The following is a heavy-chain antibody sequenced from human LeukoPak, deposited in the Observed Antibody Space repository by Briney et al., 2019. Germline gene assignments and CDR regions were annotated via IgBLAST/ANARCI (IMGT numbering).Heavy chain of an antibody. D-gene: IGHD3-22*01. V-gene: IGHV3-21*01. CDR1: GFTFSSYS. CDR3: ARDLRSSGYYAFDY. Sequence: GGSLRLSCAASGFTFSSYSMNWVRQAPGKGLEWVSCISTSSSYIYYADSVKGRFTTSRDNAKNSLYPQMNSLRAEDTAVYYCARDLRSSGYYAFDYWGQGTLVTVSS. CDR2: ISTSSSYI. J-gene: IGHJ4*02.